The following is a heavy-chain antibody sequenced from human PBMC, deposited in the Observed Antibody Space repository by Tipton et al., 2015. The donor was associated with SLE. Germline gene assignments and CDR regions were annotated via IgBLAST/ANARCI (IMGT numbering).Heavy chain of an antibody. CDR1: GYTFTSYY. Sequence: QVQLVQSGAEVKKPGASVKVSCKASGYTFTSYYMHWVRQAPGQGLEWMGIINPSGGSTSYAQKFQGRVTMTRDTSTSTVYMELSSLRSEDTAVYYCARDQEQWLDYYYYGMDVWGQGTTVTVSS. V-gene: IGHV1-46*01. D-gene: IGHD6-19*01. CDR2: INPSGGST. J-gene: IGHJ6*02. CDR3: ARDQEQWLDYYYYGMDV.